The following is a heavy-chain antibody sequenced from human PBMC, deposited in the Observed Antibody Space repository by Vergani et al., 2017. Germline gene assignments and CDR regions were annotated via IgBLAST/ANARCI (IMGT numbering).Heavy chain of an antibody. CDR2: IRNKANDYTT. V-gene: IGHV3-72*01. CDR3: VRVKGSNWNDHLYDI. D-gene: IGHD1-1*01. Sequence: EVQVVESGGGLVQPGGSLRLSCAASGFIFSDHYMDWVRQAPGKGLEWVGRIRNKANDYTTQYDASVKGRFTISRDDSKSYLYLIMNSIQTEDTALYYCVRVKGSNWNDHLYDIWGQGTLVTVSS. CDR1: GFIFSDHY. J-gene: IGHJ3*02.